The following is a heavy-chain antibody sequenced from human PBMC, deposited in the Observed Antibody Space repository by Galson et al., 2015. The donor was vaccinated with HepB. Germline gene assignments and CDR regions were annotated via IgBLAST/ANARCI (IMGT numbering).Heavy chain of an antibody. V-gene: IGHV1-2*06. CDR3: TSRRPDY. CDR1: GYTFVDYY. J-gene: IGHJ4*02. CDR2: INPHNGAT. Sequence: SVKVFCKASGYTFVDYYFHWVRQVSGQRLEWMGRINPHNGATDYAPRFRGRVTFTTDASINTAFLKMNRLTSDDTAVYYCTSRRPDYWGQGTLVTVSS.